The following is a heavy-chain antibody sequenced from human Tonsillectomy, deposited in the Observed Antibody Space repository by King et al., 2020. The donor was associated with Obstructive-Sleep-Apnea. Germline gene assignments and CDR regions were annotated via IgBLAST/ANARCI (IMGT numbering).Heavy chain of an antibody. D-gene: IGHD6-19*01. V-gene: IGHV4-59*01. CDR2: IYYSGST. J-gene: IGHJ3*02. CDR3: ARGFSSSGGDAFDI. Sequence: VQLQESGPGLVKPSETLSLTCTVSGGSISGYYWGWILQPPGKGLELIGDIYYSGSTNYNPSLKSRVTISVDTSKIQFSPQLSAVTAADTAVYYCARGFSSSGGDAFDIWGQGTMVTVSS. CDR1: GGSISGYY.